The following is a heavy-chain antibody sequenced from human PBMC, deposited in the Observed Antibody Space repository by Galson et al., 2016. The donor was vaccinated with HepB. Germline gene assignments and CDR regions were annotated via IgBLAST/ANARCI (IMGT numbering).Heavy chain of an antibody. J-gene: IGHJ5*02. Sequence: SLRLSCAASGFVCSNYGMHWVRQAPGKGLEWVAGLSYNGLNQHYPDSLMGRFTVSRDNSKSIMYLQMDSLRPDDTAVYYCTKQVAEGGLGDTWGQGTVVTVSS. CDR1: GFVCSNYG. V-gene: IGHV3-30*18. CDR3: TKQVAEGGLGDT. D-gene: IGHD2-15*01. CDR2: LSYNGLNQ.